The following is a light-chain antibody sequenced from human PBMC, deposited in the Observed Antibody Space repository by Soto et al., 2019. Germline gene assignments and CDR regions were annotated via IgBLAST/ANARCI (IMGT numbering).Light chain of an antibody. V-gene: IGKV3-20*01. CDR2: GAS. Sequence: ESVLTQSPGTLSLSPGERATLSCRASQSVSSTYIAWYQQKPGQAPRLLIYGASSRATDIPDRFAGSGSGTDFTLTISRLEAEDFAVYYYQQYGDSPGYTFGQVNKLEIK. CDR3: QQYGDSPGYT. J-gene: IGKJ2*01. CDR1: QSVSSTY.